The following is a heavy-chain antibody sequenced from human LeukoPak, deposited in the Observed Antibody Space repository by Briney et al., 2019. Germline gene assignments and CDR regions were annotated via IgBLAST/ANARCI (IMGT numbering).Heavy chain of an antibody. D-gene: IGHD2-15*01. CDR3: ARDTMSYCSGGSCYSAYYGMDV. CDR1: GGSISSSNW. V-gene: IGHV4-4*02. J-gene: IGHJ6*02. Sequence: SGTLSLTCAVSGGSISSSNWWSWVRQPPGKGLEWIGEIYHSGSTNYNPSLKSRVTISVDTSKNQFSLKLSSVTAADTAVYYCARDTMSYCSGGSCYSAYYGMDVWGQGTTVTVSS. CDR2: IYHSGST.